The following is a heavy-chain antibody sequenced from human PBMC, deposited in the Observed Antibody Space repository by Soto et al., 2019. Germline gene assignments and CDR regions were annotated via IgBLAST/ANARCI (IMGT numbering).Heavy chain of an antibody. CDR1: GFTFRSKA. Sequence: PGGSLRLSCAASGFTFRSKAMNWVRQAPGKGLEWVSAISGSGGSTYYADSVKGRFTISRDNSKNTLYLQMNSLRAEDTAVYYCARTGYYLEGFDYWGQGTLVTVSS. CDR3: ARTGYYLEGFDY. V-gene: IGHV3-23*01. CDR2: ISGSGGST. D-gene: IGHD3-9*01. J-gene: IGHJ4*02.